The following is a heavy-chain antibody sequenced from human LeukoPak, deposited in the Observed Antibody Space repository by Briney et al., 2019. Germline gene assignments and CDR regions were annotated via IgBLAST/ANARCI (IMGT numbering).Heavy chain of an antibody. J-gene: IGHJ5*02. Sequence: KPSETLSLTCTVSGVSISNTDYYWTWVRQSPGKGLEWIGYIYYSGSTYYNPSLKSRFTISMDTSKNQFSLKLSSVTAADTAVYYCVSSGSYWRTYNWFDPWGQGTLVTVSS. V-gene: IGHV4-30-4*01. CDR3: VSSGSYWRTYNWFDP. CDR2: IYYSGST. D-gene: IGHD1-26*01. CDR1: GVSISNTDYY.